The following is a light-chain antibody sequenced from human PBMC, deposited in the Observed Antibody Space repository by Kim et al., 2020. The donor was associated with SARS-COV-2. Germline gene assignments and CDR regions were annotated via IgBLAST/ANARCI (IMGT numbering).Light chain of an antibody. CDR2: DNN. V-gene: IGLV1-51*01. CDR1: SSNIGNNY. J-gene: IGLJ3*02. Sequence: QKVTISCSGSSSNIGNNYVSWYQQLPGTAPQLLIYDNNKRPSGIPDRFACSKSGTSATLGITGLQTGDEADYYCGTWDSSLSAGRVFGGGTKVTVL. CDR3: GTWDSSLSAGRV.